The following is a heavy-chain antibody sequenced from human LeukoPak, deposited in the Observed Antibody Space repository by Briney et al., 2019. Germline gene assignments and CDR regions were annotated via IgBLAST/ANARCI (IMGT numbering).Heavy chain of an antibody. Sequence: VASVKVSCKASGYTFTSYYMHWVRQAPGQGLEWMGIINPSGGSTSYAQKLQGRVTMTRDTSTSTVYMELSSLRSEDTAVYYCARAEETYYYDSSGYFDYWGQGTLVTVSS. CDR3: ARAEETYYYDSSGYFDY. D-gene: IGHD3-22*01. V-gene: IGHV1-46*01. CDR1: GYTFTSYY. CDR2: INPSGGST. J-gene: IGHJ4*02.